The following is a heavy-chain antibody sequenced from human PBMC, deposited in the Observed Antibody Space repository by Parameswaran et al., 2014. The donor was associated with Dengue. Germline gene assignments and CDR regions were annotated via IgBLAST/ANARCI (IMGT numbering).Heavy chain of an antibody. J-gene: IGHJ4*02. V-gene: IGHV3-74*01. CDR3: ARAYYYGSGSYYNPSDY. D-gene: IGHD3-10*01. Sequence: WIRQPPGKGLVWVSRINSDGSSTSYADSVKGRFTISRDNAKNTLYLQMNSLRAEDTAVYYCARAYYYGSGSYYNPSDYWGQGTLVTVSS. CDR2: INSDGSST.